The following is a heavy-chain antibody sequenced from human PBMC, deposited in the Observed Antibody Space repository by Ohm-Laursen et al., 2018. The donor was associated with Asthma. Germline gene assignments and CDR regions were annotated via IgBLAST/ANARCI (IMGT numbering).Heavy chain of an antibody. V-gene: IGHV4-31*03. Sequence: SQTLSLTCTVSGGSISSGGYYWSWIRQHPGKGLEWIGYIYYSGSTYYNPSLKSRVTISVDTSKNQFSLKLSSVTAADTAVYYCARITYCGGDCYLFDIWGQGTMVTVSS. CDR2: IYYSGST. D-gene: IGHD2-21*01. J-gene: IGHJ3*02. CDR3: ARITYCGGDCYLFDI. CDR1: GGSISSGGYY.